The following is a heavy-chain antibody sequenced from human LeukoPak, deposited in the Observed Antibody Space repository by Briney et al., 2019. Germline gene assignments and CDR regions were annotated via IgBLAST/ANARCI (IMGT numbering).Heavy chain of an antibody. CDR1: GYSISSGQY. CDR3: ALMREYYDILTGYTGSSTYFDY. V-gene: IGHV4-38-2*02. D-gene: IGHD3-9*01. J-gene: IGHJ4*02. CDR2: TYYRRRT. Sequence: LQTLSLTCTVSGYSISSGQYWGWIRQPPRKGRDWIGSTYYRRRTYYNLSLKSRVTISVDTSKNQFSLKLSSVTAADTAVYSCALMREYYDILTGYTGSSTYFDYWGQGTLVTVSS.